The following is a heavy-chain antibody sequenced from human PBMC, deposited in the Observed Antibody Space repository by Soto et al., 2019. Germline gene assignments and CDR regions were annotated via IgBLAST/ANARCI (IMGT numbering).Heavy chain of an antibody. Sequence: VGSLRLSCAASGFSFSDYSMNWVRQAPGKGLEWISYISGSSSTIYYADSVKGRFTISRDNAKNSLFLQMNSLRAEDTAVYYCARPRGGSGGSRYFWGQGTLVTVS. D-gene: IGHD2-15*01. J-gene: IGHJ4*02. CDR2: ISGSSSTI. CDR1: GFSFSDYS. CDR3: ARPRGGSGGSRYF. V-gene: IGHV3-48*01.